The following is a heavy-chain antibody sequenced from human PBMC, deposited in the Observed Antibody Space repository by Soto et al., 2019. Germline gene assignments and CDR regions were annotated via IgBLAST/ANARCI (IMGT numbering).Heavy chain of an antibody. CDR3: ARNNGDYVYYDY. Sequence: QVQLVQSGADVKRPGASVKVSCKASGYTFSSYGITWVRQAPGQGLEWMGWISTYNGDTIYAPNLQGRLTMTTDTSTDTAYMEPRRLRSDDTAVYYCARNNGDYVYYDYWGQRTLVTVSS. J-gene: IGHJ4*02. D-gene: IGHD4-17*01. CDR1: GYTFSSYG. V-gene: IGHV1-18*01. CDR2: ISTYNGDT.